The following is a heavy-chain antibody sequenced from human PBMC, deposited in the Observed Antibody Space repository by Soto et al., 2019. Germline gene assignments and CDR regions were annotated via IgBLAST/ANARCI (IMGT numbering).Heavy chain of an antibody. J-gene: IGHJ6*02. CDR2: ISAYNGNT. CDR3: ARSYNWNYFGLYYYYGMDV. CDR1: GYTFTSYG. D-gene: IGHD1-7*01. Sequence: ASVKVSCKASGYTFTSYGISWVRQAPGQGLEWMGWISAYNGNTNYAQKLQGRVTMTTDTSTSTAYMELRSLRSDDTAVYYCARSYNWNYFGLYYYYGMDVWGQGTTVTVSS. V-gene: IGHV1-18*01.